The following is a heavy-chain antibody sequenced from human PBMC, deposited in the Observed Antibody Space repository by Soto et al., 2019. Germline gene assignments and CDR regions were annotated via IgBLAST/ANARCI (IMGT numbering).Heavy chain of an antibody. V-gene: IGHV3-23*01. J-gene: IGHJ5*02. CDR2: ISGSGGST. CDR3: AKETTISGVVIGNRFDL. D-gene: IGHD3-3*01. Sequence: EVQLLESGGGVVQPGGSLRLSCAASGFTFSSYAMSWVRQAPGKGLEWVSAISGSGGSTYYADSVKGRFTISRDNSKNTLYLQMNSLRAEDTAVYYCAKETTISGVVIGNRFDLWRQGTLVTVSS. CDR1: GFTFSSYA.